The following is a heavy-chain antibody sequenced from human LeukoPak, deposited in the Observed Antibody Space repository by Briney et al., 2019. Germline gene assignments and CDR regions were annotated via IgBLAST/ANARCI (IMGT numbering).Heavy chain of an antibody. CDR2: INPNSGDT. Sequence: ASVKVSCKASGYIFTGYYMHWVRQAPGQGLEWMGWINPNSGDTNYAQKFQGRVTMPRDTSISAAYMELSRLRADDTAVYYCARVRYRLAETYIDYWGQGTLVTVSS. CDR3: ARVRYRLAETYIDY. J-gene: IGHJ4*02. CDR1: GYIFTGYY. V-gene: IGHV1-2*02. D-gene: IGHD3-16*01.